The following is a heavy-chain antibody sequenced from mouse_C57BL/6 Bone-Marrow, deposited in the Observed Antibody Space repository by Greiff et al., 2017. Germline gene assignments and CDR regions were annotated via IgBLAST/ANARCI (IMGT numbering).Heavy chain of an antibody. CDR1: GFTFSSYG. J-gene: IGHJ2*01. Sequence: EVQVVESGGDLVKPGGSLKLSCAASGFTFSSYGMSWVRQTPDKRLEWVATISSGGSYTYYPDSVKGRFTITRDNAKNTLYLQLSCLKSEDKARYYCVRLYYGSRYGYWGQGTMVTVSS. CDR2: ISSGGSYT. V-gene: IGHV5-6*01. CDR3: VRLYYGSRYGY. D-gene: IGHD1-1*01.